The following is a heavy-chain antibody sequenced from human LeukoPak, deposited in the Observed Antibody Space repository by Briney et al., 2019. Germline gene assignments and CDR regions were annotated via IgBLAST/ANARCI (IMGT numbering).Heavy chain of an antibody. CDR1: GGSISSYY. CDR2: IYYSGST. J-gene: IGHJ3*02. D-gene: IGHD7-27*01. V-gene: IGHV4-59*01. Sequence: PSETLSLTCTVSGGSISSYYWSWIRQPPGKGLEWIGYIYYSGSTNYNPSLKSRVAISVDTSNNQFSLNLNFVTAADTAVYYCARGSRGDGAAFDIRGQGTLVTVSS. CDR3: ARGSRGDGAAFDI.